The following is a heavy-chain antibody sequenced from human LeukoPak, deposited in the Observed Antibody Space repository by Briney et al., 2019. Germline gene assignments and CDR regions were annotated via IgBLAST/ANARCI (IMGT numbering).Heavy chain of an antibody. V-gene: IGHV1-2*02. J-gene: IGHJ1*01. Sequence: ASVKVSCKASGYTFTGYYMHWVRQAPGQGLEWMGWINPNSGGTNYAQKFQGRVTMTRDTSISTAYMELSRLRSDDTAVYYCARDGQPLRAEYFQHWGQGTLVTVSS. CDR2: INPNSGGT. CDR3: ARDGQPLRAEYFQH. CDR1: GYTFTGYY. D-gene: IGHD6-25*01.